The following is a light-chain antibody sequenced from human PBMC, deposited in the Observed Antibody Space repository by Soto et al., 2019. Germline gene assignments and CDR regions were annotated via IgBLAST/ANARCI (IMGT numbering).Light chain of an antibody. V-gene: IGLV2-14*01. CDR2: EVS. CDR1: SSYVGGYNY. J-gene: IGLJ1*01. Sequence: QSVLTQPASVSGSPGQSITISCTGTSSYVGGYNYVSWYQHHPGRAPKLMIYEVSTRPSGVSNSFSCSKSGNTASLTIYGLPAEDEADYYCSSYTSSTLFVFGTGTKVTVL. CDR3: SSYTSSTLFV.